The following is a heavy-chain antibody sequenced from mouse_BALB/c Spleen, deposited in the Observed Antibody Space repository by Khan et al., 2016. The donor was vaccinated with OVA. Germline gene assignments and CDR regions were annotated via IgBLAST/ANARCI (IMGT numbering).Heavy chain of an antibody. D-gene: IGHD2-14*01. CDR3: ARAYYRYDGDYAMDY. V-gene: IGHV2-6-4*01. J-gene: IGHJ4*01. Sequence: VQLKESGPGLVAPSQSLSITCTVSGFSLSRYNIHWVRQPPGKGLEWLGMIWGGGTTDYNSTLKSRLSISKDNSKSQVFLEMNSLQTEDTAMYYCARAYYRYDGDYAMDYWGQGTSVTVSS. CDR1: GFSLSRYN. CDR2: IWGGGTT.